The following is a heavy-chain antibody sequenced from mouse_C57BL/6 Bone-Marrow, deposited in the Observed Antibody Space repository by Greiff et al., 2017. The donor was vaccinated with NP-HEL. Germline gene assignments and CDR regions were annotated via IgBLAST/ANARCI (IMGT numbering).Heavy chain of an antibody. Sequence: VQLQQSGAELARPGASVKLSCKASGYTFTSYGISWVKQRTGQGLEWIGEIYPRSGNTYYNEKFKGKATLTADKSSSTAYMELRSLTSEDSAVYFCARGYYYDSNNYFDYWGQGTTLTVSS. V-gene: IGHV1-81*01. D-gene: IGHD1-1*01. J-gene: IGHJ2*01. CDR2: IYPRSGNT. CDR1: GYTFTSYG. CDR3: ARGYYYDSNNYFDY.